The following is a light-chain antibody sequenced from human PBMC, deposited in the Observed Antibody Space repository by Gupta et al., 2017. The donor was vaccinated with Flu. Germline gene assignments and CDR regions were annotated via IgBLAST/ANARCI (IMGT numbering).Light chain of an antibody. CDR3: QHEVYPPIS. CDR2: QGS. J-gene: IGKJ4*01. V-gene: IGKV1-5*03. CDR1: QSVAIW. Sequence: PSTLLASVGYRVTITCRASQSVAIWLAWYQQKPGKAPNLLIYQGSKVEGGVPSRFSGSGSGTEFTLTISSLQPDDFATYCCQHEVYPPISFGRGTKVDI.